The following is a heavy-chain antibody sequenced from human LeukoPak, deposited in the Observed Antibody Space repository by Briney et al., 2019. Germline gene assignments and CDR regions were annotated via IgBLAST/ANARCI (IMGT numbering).Heavy chain of an antibody. D-gene: IGHD4-17*01. Sequence: PGESLKIPCRGSGYSFTSYWIGWVRQIPGKGLEWMGIIYPGDSDTRYSPSFQGQVTITADKSISTAYLQWSSLKASDTAMYYCPRHGDRLLDYWGQGTLVTVSS. CDR2: IYPGDSDT. CDR3: PRHGDRLLDY. V-gene: IGHV5-51*01. J-gene: IGHJ4*02. CDR1: GYSFTSYW.